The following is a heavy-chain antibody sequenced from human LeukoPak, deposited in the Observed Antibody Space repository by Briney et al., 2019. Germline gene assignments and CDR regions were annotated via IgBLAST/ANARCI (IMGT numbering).Heavy chain of an antibody. V-gene: IGHV4-31*03. D-gene: IGHD3-16*02. J-gene: IGHJ4*02. CDR2: IYYSGST. CDR1: GGSISSGGYY. CDR3: ARGRLRLRELSFGFDY. Sequence: SSQTLSLTCTVSGGSISSGGYYWSWIRQHPGKGLEWIGYIYYSGSTYYNPSLKSRVTISVDTSKNQFSLKLSSVTAADTAVYYCARGRLRLRELSFGFDYWGQGTLVTVSS.